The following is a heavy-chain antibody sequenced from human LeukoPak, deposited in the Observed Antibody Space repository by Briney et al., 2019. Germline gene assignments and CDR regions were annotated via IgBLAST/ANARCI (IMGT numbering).Heavy chain of an antibody. CDR3: AKYCSGGNCYSGLY. V-gene: IGHV3-23*01. D-gene: IGHD2-15*01. CDR1: GFVFSNYA. J-gene: IGHJ4*02. Sequence: HPGGSLRLSCAASGFVFSNYAMTWVRQAPGKGLQWVSTITSGGNTYYADSVKGRFTISRDNSKNTLYLQMNSLRAEDTAVYHCAKYCSGGNCYSGLYWGQGTLVTVSS. CDR2: ITSGGNT.